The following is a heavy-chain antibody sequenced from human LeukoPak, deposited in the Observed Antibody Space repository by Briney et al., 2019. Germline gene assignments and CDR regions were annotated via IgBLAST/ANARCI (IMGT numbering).Heavy chain of an antibody. CDR3: ASGSSFGEFDY. Sequence: SETLSLTCTVSGGSISSYYWSWIRQPPGKGLEWIGYIYYSGSTYYNPSLKSRVTISVDTSKNQFSLKLSSVTAADTAVYYCASGSSFGEFDYWGQGTLVTVSS. CDR1: GGSISSYY. CDR2: IYYSGST. J-gene: IGHJ4*02. V-gene: IGHV4-59*06. D-gene: IGHD3-10*01.